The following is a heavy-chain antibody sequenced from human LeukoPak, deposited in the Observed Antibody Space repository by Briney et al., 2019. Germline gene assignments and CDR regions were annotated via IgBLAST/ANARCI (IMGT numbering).Heavy chain of an antibody. J-gene: IGHJ4*02. CDR1: GGSINSYY. V-gene: IGHV4-59*01. D-gene: IGHD3-10*01. Sequence: SETLSLTCTVSGGSINSYYWSWIRQPPGKGLEWIGYIYYSGSTNYNPSLKSRVTISVDTSKNQFSLRLSSVTAADTAVYYCARASRGHDYWGQGTLVTVSS. CDR2: IYYSGST. CDR3: ARASRGHDY.